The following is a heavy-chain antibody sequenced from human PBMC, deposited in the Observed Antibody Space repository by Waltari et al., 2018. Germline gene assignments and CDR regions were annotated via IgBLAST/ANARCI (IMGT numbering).Heavy chain of an antibody. CDR3: ARGGQTIFGVVIAGGVYGMDV. D-gene: IGHD3-3*01. V-gene: IGHV1-69*13. J-gene: IGHJ6*02. CDR2: IIPIVGPA. CDR1: GGTFSSYA. Sequence: QVQLVQSGAEVKKPGSSVKVSCKASGGTFSSYAISWVRQAPGSGLGWMGGIIPIVGPANDAQKFQGRVTMTADESTSTAYRGLSSLVSEDTAVYYCARGGQTIFGVVIAGGVYGMDVWGQGTTVTVSS.